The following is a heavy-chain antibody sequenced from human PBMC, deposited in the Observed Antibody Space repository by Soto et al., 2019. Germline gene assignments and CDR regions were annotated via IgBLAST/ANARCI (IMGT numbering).Heavy chain of an antibody. V-gene: IGHV1-69*06. Sequence: SVKVSCKASGGTFSSLDINWVRQAPGQGLEWMGGIIPISETTNYAQIFQGRVSIVADKSTSTAYMGLSRLRSEDTAVYYCARALLSHSYDSGGYDSYFHAMDVWGQGTPVTVSS. CDR3: ARALLSHSYDSGGYDSYFHAMDV. CDR2: IIPISETT. CDR1: GGTFSSLD. D-gene: IGHD3-22*01. J-gene: IGHJ6*02.